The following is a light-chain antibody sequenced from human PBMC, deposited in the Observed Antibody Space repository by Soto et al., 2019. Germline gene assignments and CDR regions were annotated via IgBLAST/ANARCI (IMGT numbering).Light chain of an antibody. CDR1: QGINHY. V-gene: IGKV1-27*01. J-gene: IGKJ1*01. CDR2: AAS. Sequence: DIQMTQSPSSLSASVEDRVTITCRASQGINHYLAWYQQKPGKVPQVLIYAASTLQSGVPSRFSGTGSGTDFTLSISSLQPEDVATYYCQNHYSAPLTFGQGTKVEVK. CDR3: QNHYSAPLT.